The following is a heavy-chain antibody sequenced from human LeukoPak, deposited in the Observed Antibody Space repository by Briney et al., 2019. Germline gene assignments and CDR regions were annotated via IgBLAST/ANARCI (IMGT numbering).Heavy chain of an antibody. CDR3: ASKGAGYCRSTNCQGAFDI. J-gene: IGHJ3*02. D-gene: IGHD2-2*01. Sequence: ASVKVSGKASGYSFTAYYMHLVRQAPGQGLEWMGWINPNSGDTNYAQNFQDRVTMTWDTSVSTAYMELSSLTSDDTAVYYCASKGAGYCRSTNCQGAFDIWGQGSMVTVSS. CDR2: INPNSGDT. V-gene: IGHV1-2*02. CDR1: GYSFTAYY.